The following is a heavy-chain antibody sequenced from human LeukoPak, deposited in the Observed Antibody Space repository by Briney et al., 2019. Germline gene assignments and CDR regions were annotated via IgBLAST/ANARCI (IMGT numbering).Heavy chain of an antibody. CDR2: IYYNGRT. Sequence: PSETLSLTCTVSGDSISSNYWSWIRQPPGKGLEWIGYIYYNGRTNYNPSLKSRVTISIDKSKNQFSLKLSSVTAADTAVYYCARDGWYSSGWQFDYWGQGTLVTVSS. CDR3: ARDGWYSSGWQFDY. J-gene: IGHJ4*02. V-gene: IGHV4-59*12. D-gene: IGHD6-19*01. CDR1: GDSISSNY.